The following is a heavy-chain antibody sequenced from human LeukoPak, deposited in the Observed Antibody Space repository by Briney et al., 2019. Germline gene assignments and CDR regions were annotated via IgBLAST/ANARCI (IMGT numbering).Heavy chain of an antibody. Sequence: GASVKVSCKGSGYTFTNYAVHWVRQAPGQRLEWLGWINPGNGDTKYSQNFQGRVTVTSDTSAATAYVELNSLTSEDTAVYYCARGQEYQLLLSWFDPWGQGTLVTVSS. V-gene: IGHV1-3*01. J-gene: IGHJ5*02. D-gene: IGHD2-2*01. CDR3: ARGQEYQLLLSWFDP. CDR2: INPGNGDT. CDR1: GYTFTNYA.